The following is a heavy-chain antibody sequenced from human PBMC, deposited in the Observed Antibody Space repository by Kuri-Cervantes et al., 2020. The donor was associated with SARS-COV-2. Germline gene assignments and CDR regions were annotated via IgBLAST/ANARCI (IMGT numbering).Heavy chain of an antibody. V-gene: IGHV1-18*01. CDR2: ISAYNGNT. Sequence: ASVKVSCKASGYTFTSYGISWVRQAPGQGLEWMGWISAYNGNTNYAQKLQGRVTMTTDTSTNTAYMELRSLRSDDTAVYYCARDPNANHNNWFDPWGQGTLVTVSS. D-gene: IGHD4/OR15-4a*01. CDR3: ARDPNANHNNWFDP. J-gene: IGHJ5*02. CDR1: GYTFTSYG.